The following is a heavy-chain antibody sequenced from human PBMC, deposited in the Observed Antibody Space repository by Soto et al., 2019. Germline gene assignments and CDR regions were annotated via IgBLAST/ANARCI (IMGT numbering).Heavy chain of an antibody. J-gene: IGHJ4*02. V-gene: IGHV3-30*18. CDR3: AKGGFMVRRVIITENWFHC. Sequence: GGSLRLSCAASGFTFSSYGIHWFRQAPGRGLEWVAVISHDGSKTSYADSVKGRFTISRDNSKDTVYLQMNSLRAEDTAVYYCAKGGFMVRRVIITENWFHCWGQGTLVTVSS. CDR1: GFTFSSYG. CDR2: ISHDGSKT. D-gene: IGHD3-10*01.